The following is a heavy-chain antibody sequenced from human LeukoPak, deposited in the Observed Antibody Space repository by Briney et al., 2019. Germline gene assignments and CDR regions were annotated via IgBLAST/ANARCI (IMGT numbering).Heavy chain of an antibody. CDR3: VKDLFYGDHAPGWFDP. Sequence: PGGSLRLSCSASGFTFSSYAMHWVRQAPGKGLEYVSAISSNGGSTYYADSVKGRFTISRDNSKNTLYLQMSSLRAEDTAVYYCVKDLFYGDHAPGWFDPWGQGTLVTVSS. V-gene: IGHV3-64D*06. CDR2: ISSNGGST. J-gene: IGHJ5*02. CDR1: GFTFSSYA. D-gene: IGHD4-17*01.